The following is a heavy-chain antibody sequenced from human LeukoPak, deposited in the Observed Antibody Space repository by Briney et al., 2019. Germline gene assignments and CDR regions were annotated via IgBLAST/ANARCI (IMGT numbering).Heavy chain of an antibody. CDR1: GFIFSGYA. J-gene: IGHJ6*03. CDR3: AGDSSGYIIGYMDV. D-gene: IGHD3-22*01. Sequence: SGGSLRLSCAASGFIFSGYAMHWVRQAPGKGLEWVAVISYDGSNKYYADSVKGRFTISRDNSKNTLYLQMSSLRAEDTAVYYCAGDSSGYIIGYMDVWGKGTTVTVSS. CDR2: ISYDGSNK. V-gene: IGHV3-30*04.